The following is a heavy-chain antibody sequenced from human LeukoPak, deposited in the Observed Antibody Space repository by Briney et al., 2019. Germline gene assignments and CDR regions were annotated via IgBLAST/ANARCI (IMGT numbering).Heavy chain of an antibody. D-gene: IGHD6-13*01. J-gene: IGHJ4*02. Sequence: GGSLRLSCAASGFSFSNHWMTWVRQAPGKGLEWVANIKEDGSEKYYVDSLKGRFTISRDNAKNPLFLQMNSLRADDTAVYYCVREAKAAVTDFDYWGQGTLVTVPS. CDR1: GFSFSNHW. V-gene: IGHV3-7*01. CDR3: VREAKAAVTDFDY. CDR2: IKEDGSEK.